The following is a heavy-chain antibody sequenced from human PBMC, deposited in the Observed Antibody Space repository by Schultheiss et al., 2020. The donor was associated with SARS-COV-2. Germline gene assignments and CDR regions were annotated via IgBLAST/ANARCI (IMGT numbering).Heavy chain of an antibody. D-gene: IGHD6-19*01. CDR2: ISSSSSTI. CDR1: GFAFSSYV. Sequence: GGSLRLSCAASGFAFSSYVLHWVRRAPGKGLEWVSYISSSSSTIYYADSVKGRFTISRDNSKNTLYLQMNSLRAGDTAVYYCARGPRSSGWYYFDYWGQGTLVTVSS. CDR3: ARGPRSSGWYYFDY. V-gene: IGHV3-48*01. J-gene: IGHJ4*02.